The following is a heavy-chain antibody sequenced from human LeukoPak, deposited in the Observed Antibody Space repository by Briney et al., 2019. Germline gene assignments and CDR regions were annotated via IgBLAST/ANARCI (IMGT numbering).Heavy chain of an antibody. CDR2: IYYSGST. Sequence: SETLSLTCTVSGGSISSGGYSWSWIRQHPGKGLEWIEYIYYSGSTYYNPSLKSRVTISVDTSKNQFSLKLSSVTAADTAVYYCARTISNYFHYYGMDVWGQGTTVTVSS. V-gene: IGHV4-31*03. CDR1: GGSISSGGYS. D-gene: IGHD4-4*01. J-gene: IGHJ6*02. CDR3: ARTISNYFHYYGMDV.